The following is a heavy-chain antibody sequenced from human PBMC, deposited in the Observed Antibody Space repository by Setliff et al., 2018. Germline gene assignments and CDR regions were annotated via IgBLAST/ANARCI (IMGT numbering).Heavy chain of an antibody. J-gene: IGHJ6*03. CDR1: GGSVSNSGSF. CDR3: ARMSGFLYMDV. D-gene: IGHD3-3*01. CDR2: IYDSGSS. Sequence: SETLSLTCTVSGGSVSNSGSFWGWLRQAPGKGLEWIGNIYDSGSSNYNASLKSRPIITRDASKKQFSLKLTSVTAADTAVYYCARMSGFLYMDVWGKGTTVTVSS. V-gene: IGHV4-39*07.